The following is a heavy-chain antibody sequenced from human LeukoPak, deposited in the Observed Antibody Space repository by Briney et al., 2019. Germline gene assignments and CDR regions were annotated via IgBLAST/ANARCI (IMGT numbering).Heavy chain of an antibody. V-gene: IGHV1-2*02. CDR1: GYTFTGYY. Sequence: GASVKVSCKASGYTFTGYYMHWVRQAPGQGLEWMGWINPNSGGTNYAQKFQGRVTMTRDTSISTAYMELSRLRSDDTAVYYCARQGYYYDVRNDAFGIWGQGTMVTVSS. CDR3: ARQGYYYDVRNDAFGI. D-gene: IGHD3-22*01. CDR2: INPNSGGT. J-gene: IGHJ3*02.